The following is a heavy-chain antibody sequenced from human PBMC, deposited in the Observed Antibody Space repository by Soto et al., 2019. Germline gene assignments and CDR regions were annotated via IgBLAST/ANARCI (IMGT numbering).Heavy chain of an antibody. J-gene: IGHJ6*02. V-gene: IGHV3-33*01. D-gene: IGHD6-13*01. CDR1: GFTFSSYG. Sequence: VGTLRLSCAASGFTFSSYGMHWVRQAPAKGLEWVAVIWYDGSNKYYADSVKGRFTISRDNSKNTLSLQMNSLRAEDTAVYYCPRDLGIAAAGTYYDYDGMDVWGQGTTVTV. CDR2: IWYDGSNK. CDR3: PRDLGIAAAGTYYDYDGMDV.